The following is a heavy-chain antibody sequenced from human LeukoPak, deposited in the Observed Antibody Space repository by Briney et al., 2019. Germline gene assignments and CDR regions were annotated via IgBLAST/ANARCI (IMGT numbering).Heavy chain of an antibody. CDR3: ARERGDKDMSGGSSFDV. V-gene: IGHV3-53*01. D-gene: IGHD2-21*01. CDR2: ICGDGRL. CDR1: GFTVSNNC. J-gene: IGHJ3*01. Sequence: GGSLRLSYAAAGFTVSNNCVTWVRQAPGKGLEWVSVICGDGRLFYADSVKGRFSVSRDNSENTVYLQVTSLRADDTAVYFCARERGDKDMSGGSSFDVWGQGTLVIVSS.